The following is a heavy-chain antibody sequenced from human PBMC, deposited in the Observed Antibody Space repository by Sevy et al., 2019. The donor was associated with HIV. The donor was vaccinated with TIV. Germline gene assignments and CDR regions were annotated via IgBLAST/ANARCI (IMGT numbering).Heavy chain of an antibody. D-gene: IGHD1-26*01. CDR1: GFSFSSYA. Sequence: GGSLRLSCAASGFSFSSYAMSWVRQAPGKGLEWVSAISGSGGSTYYADSVKGRFTISRDNSKNTLYLQMNSLRAEDTAVYYCGKSTISGSYYSWLLYWGQGTLVTVSS. CDR2: ISGSGGST. V-gene: IGHV3-23*01. J-gene: IGHJ4*02. CDR3: GKSTISGSYYSWLLY.